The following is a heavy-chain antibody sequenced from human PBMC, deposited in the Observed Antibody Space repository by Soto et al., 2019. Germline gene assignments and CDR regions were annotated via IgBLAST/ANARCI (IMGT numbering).Heavy chain of an antibody. D-gene: IGHD5-18*01. CDR2: ISGSGSST. V-gene: IGHV3-23*01. Sequence: EVQLLESGGGLVQPGGSLRLSCAASGFTFSSYAMNWVRQAPGKGLEWVSTISGSGSSTYYADSVKGRFTISRDNSKNTLYLQMNSLRAEDTAVYYCAKGLSGYNYGQYYFDFWGQGTLVTVSS. CDR1: GFTFSSYA. CDR3: AKGLSGYNYGQYYFDF. J-gene: IGHJ4*02.